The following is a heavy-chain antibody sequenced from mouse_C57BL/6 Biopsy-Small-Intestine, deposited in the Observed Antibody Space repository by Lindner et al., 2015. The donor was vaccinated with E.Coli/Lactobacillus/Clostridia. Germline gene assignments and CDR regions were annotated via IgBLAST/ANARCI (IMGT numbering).Heavy chain of an antibody. D-gene: IGHD2-5*01. CDR3: ARRHYSNPWFAY. CDR1: GYSFTGYY. Sequence: VQLQESGPELVKPGASVEVSCKASGYSFTGYYMHWVKQSPEESLEWIGEINPSTGGTTYNQKFKAKATLTVDKSSSTAYMQLKSLTSEDSAVYYCARRHYSNPWFAYWGQGTLVTVSA. CDR2: INPSTGGT. J-gene: IGHJ3*01. V-gene: IGHV1-42*01.